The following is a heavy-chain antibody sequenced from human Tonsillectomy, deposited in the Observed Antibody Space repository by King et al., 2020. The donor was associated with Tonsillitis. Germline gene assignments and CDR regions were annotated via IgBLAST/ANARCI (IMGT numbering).Heavy chain of an antibody. Sequence: VQLVESGVGVVQPGRSLRLSCAASGFTFSDCGMHWVRQAPGKRLDWVAAISYDGSDNDYGDSGRGRFTISRDTSRNTLYLPVNSLRADDTAVYYCAREVGAPYCSRASCSADYWGQGTLVTVSS. CDR1: GFTFSDCG. J-gene: IGHJ4*02. D-gene: IGHD2-2*01. CDR3: AREVGAPYCSRASCSADY. CDR2: ISYDGSDN. V-gene: IGHV3-30*03.